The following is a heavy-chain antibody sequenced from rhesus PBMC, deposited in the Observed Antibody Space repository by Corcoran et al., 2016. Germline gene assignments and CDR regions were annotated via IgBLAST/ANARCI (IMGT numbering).Heavy chain of an antibody. CDR1: GSSISSGYG. V-gene: IGHV4-122*02. CDR2: ISYSGSS. Sequence: QVQLQESGPGLVTPSETLSLTCAVSGSSISSGYGWSWIRLPPGKGLEWIGYISYSGSSYYTPSFKSRVTISRDTSKNQFSLKLSSVTAADTAVYYCASPSEGSSYDYWGQGVLVTVSS. CDR3: ASPSEGSSYDY. J-gene: IGHJ4*01. D-gene: IGHD6-43*01.